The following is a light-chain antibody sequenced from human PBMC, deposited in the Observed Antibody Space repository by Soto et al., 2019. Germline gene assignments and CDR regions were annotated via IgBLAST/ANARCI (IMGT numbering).Light chain of an antibody. CDR1: EPLTGSH. V-gene: IGKV3-20*01. Sequence: EYVLTQSPGTLSLSPGERGTLSCRASEPLTGSHLAWYQQKPGQPPRLFISGASTRATGIPDRFIGSGSDTDCFLIITSLEPEDFALNYCLQYGDSLKTFGQGTKVDI. J-gene: IGKJ1*01. CDR2: GAS. CDR3: LQYGDSLKT.